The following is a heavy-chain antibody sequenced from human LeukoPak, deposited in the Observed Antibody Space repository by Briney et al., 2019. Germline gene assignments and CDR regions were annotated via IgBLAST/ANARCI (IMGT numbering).Heavy chain of an antibody. Sequence: PGGSLRLSCVASGFTFSNYAMSWVRQSPGKGLEWVSAISTSGGNTYYADSVKGRLTISRDNSKNTLYLQMNSLRAEDTAVYYCAKESALYSSSPFDYWGQGTLVTVSS. CDR3: AKESALYSSSPFDY. J-gene: IGHJ4*02. CDR2: ISTSGGNT. CDR1: GFTFSNYA. D-gene: IGHD6-6*01. V-gene: IGHV3-23*01.